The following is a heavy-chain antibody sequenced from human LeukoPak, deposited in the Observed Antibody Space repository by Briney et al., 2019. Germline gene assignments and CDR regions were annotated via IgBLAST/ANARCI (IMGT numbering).Heavy chain of an antibody. Sequence: GASVKVSCKASGGTFSSYAISWVRQAPGQGLEWMGGIIPIFGPANYAQKFQGRVTITTEESTSTAYMELSSLGSEDTAVYYCAREGGEYSSFDYWGQGTLATVSS. J-gene: IGHJ4*02. CDR1: GGTFSSYA. CDR2: IIPIFGPA. V-gene: IGHV1-69*05. CDR3: AREGGEYSSFDY. D-gene: IGHD3-22*01.